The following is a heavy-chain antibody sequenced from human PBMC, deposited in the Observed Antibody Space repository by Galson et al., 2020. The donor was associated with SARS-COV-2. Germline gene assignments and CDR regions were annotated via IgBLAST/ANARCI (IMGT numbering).Heavy chain of an antibody. CDR2: TSFDSSAK. V-gene: IGHV3-30-3*01. Sequence: GGSLRLSCAASGFTFSNYAMLWVRQAPGKGLEWLSSTSFDSSAKNYADSVKGRFSISRDNSNNTLFLHMDSLKPEDTAVYFCARSSFYHDSSGSLFDDWGQGTLVTVSS. CDR1: GFTFSNYA. D-gene: IGHD3-22*01. CDR3: ARSSFYHDSSGSLFDD. J-gene: IGHJ4*02.